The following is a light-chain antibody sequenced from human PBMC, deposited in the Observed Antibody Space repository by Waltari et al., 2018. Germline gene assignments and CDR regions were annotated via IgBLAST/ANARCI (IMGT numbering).Light chain of an antibody. CDR3: QQSYSTPPMYT. V-gene: IGKV1-39*01. CDR2: AAS. Sequence: DIQMTPSPSPLSASIGARITFTCRSIQSINIFLNWDQQKPGKAPQLLIYAASSLHSGVPSKFIGSESGTDLTLTISSLQPEDFATYYCQQSYSTPPMYTLGQGTKLEIK. CDR1: QSINIF. J-gene: IGKJ2*01.